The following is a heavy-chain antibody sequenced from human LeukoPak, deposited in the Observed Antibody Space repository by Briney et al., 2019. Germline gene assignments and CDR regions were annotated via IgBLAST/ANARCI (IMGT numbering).Heavy chain of an antibody. V-gene: IGHV1-8*01. CDR2: MNPNSGYT. D-gene: IGHD6-6*01. Sequence: ASVKVSCKASGYTFTSYDINWVRQATGQGLEWMGWMNPNSGYTGYAQKFQGRVTMTRNTSISTAYMELSSLRSEDTAVYYCARGSRGIAARRFDAFDIWGQGTMVTVSS. CDR1: GYTFTSYD. CDR3: ARGSRGIAARRFDAFDI. J-gene: IGHJ3*02.